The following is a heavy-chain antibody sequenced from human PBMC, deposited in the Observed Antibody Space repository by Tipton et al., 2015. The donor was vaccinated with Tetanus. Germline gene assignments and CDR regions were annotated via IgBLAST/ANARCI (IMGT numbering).Heavy chain of an antibody. Sequence: LRLSCTVSGGSVSSSTYYWSWVRQPPGKGPEWIAYISYSGDTNYNPSLKSRVTILIDTSKNQFSLKGKSVTAADTAVYYCARIPVGATLDSWGQGTLVTVSS. D-gene: IGHD1-26*01. CDR2: ISYSGDT. CDR3: ARIPVGATLDS. J-gene: IGHJ4*02. CDR1: GGSVSSSTYY. V-gene: IGHV4-61*01.